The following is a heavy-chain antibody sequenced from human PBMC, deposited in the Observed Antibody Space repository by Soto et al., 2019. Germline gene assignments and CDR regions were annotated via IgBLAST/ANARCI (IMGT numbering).Heavy chain of an antibody. CDR1: GESFSGHN. CDR3: ARGLITGSHYSGGWYYFDS. Sequence: PSETLSLTCAVYGESFSGHNWTWFLRTPAKGLQWIGQINHRGSASYNPSLKSRVTISVHTSNSQFSLELSSVTAADTAVYYCARGLITGSHYSGGWYYFDSWGQGTQVTVSS. J-gene: IGHJ4*02. V-gene: IGHV4-34*01. D-gene: IGHD6-19*01. CDR2: INHRGSA.